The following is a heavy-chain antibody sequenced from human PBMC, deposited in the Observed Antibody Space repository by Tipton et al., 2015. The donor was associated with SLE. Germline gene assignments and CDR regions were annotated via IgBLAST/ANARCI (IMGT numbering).Heavy chain of an antibody. D-gene: IGHD6-6*01. CDR2: IRYDGSNK. J-gene: IGHJ6*02. Sequence: SLRLSCAASGFTFSNYGMHWVRQAPGKGLEWVAFIRYDGSNKYYADSVKGRFSISRDNSKNTLYLQMNSLRAEDTAVYYCAKDGRSLGYYYAMDVWGQGTTVTVSS. CDR3: AKDGRSLGYYYAMDV. V-gene: IGHV3-30*02. CDR1: GFTFSNYG.